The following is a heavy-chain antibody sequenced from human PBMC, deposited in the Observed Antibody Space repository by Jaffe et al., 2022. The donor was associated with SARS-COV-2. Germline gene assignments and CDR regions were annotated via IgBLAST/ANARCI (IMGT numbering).Heavy chain of an antibody. J-gene: IGHJ2*01. CDR2: IYYSGST. Sequence: QLQLQESGPGLLKPSETLSLTCSVSGGSINSRDYYWGWVRQPPGMGLEWIGIIYYSGSTYYNPSLKSRVTISVDTSKNQFSLRLSSVTAADTAVYYCARLDSRGFSINWYFDLWGRGTLVTVSS. D-gene: IGHD3-22*01. V-gene: IGHV4-39*01. CDR1: GGSINSRDYY. CDR3: ARLDSRGFSINWYFDL.